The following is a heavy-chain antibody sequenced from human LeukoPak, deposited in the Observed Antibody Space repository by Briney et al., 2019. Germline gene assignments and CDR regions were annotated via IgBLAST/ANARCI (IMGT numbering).Heavy chain of an antibody. CDR2: ISSGSSTI. J-gene: IGHJ4*02. Sequence: GGSPRLSCAASGFTFSSYSMNWVRQAPGKGLEWVSYISSGSSTIYYADSVKGRFTISRDNAKNSLYLQMNSLRDEDTAVYYCARAIGRYCSGGSCYPDYWGQGTLVTVSS. CDR1: GFTFSSYS. D-gene: IGHD2-15*01. CDR3: ARAIGRYCSGGSCYPDY. V-gene: IGHV3-48*02.